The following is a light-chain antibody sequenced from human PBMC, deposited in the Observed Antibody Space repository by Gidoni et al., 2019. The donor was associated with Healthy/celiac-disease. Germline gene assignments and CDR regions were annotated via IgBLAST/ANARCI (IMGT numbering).Light chain of an antibody. CDR3: QQSYSTPQT. J-gene: IGKJ1*01. CDR2: AAS. Sequence: DIQMTQSPSSLSASVGDRVTITCRASQSISSYLNWYQQKPGKAPKLLSYAASSLQSGVPSRFSGSGSGTDFKLTISSLQTEDFATYYCQQSYSTPQTFGQGTKVEIK. CDR1: QSISSY. V-gene: IGKV1-39*01.